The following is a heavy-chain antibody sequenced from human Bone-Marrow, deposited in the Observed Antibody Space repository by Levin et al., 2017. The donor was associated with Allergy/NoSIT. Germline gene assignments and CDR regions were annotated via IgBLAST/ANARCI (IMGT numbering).Heavy chain of an antibody. Sequence: GESLKISCKGSGYSFTSYWIGWVRQMPGKGLEWMGIIYPGDSDTRYSPSFQGQVTISADKSISTAYLQWSSLKASDTAMYYCARGRYGVVVVAAMTFDPWGQGTLVTVSS. D-gene: IGHD2-15*01. V-gene: IGHV5-51*01. CDR3: ARGRYGVVVVAAMTFDP. J-gene: IGHJ5*02. CDR2: IYPGDSDT. CDR1: GYSFTSYW.